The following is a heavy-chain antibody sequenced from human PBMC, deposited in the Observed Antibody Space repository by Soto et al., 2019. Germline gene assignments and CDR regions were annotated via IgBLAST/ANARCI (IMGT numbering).Heavy chain of an antibody. V-gene: IGHV4-31*03. CDR2: IYYSGST. CDR3: AREGGIVGATAADY. Sequence: QVQLQESGPGLVKPSQTLSLTCTVSGGSISSGGYYWSWIRQHPGKGLEWIGYIYYSGSTYYNPSLKGRVTIAVDSSKNQFSLKLSSVTAADTAVYYCAREGGIVGATAADYWGQGTLVTVSS. J-gene: IGHJ4*02. D-gene: IGHD1-26*01. CDR1: GGSISSGGYY.